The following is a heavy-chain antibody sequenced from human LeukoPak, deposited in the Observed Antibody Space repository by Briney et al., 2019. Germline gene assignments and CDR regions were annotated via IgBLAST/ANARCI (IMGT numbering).Heavy chain of an antibody. Sequence: GGSLRLSCAASGFTFSSYAMHWVRQAPGKGLEWVAVISYDGNNKYYADSVKGRFTISRDNFKNTLYLQMNSLRAEDTAVYSCARGPLGYCSGSTCSNFDYWGQGTLVTVSS. V-gene: IGHV3-30-3*01. CDR2: ISYDGNNK. CDR1: GFTFSSYA. J-gene: IGHJ4*02. D-gene: IGHD2-15*01. CDR3: ARGPLGYCSGSTCSNFDY.